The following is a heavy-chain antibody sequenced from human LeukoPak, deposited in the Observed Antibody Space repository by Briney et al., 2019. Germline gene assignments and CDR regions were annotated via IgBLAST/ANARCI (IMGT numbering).Heavy chain of an antibody. D-gene: IGHD5-24*01. V-gene: IGHV4-34*01. Sequence: PSETLSLTCAVYGGSFSGYYWSWIRQPPGKGLEWIGEINHSGSTNYNPSLKSRVTISVDTSKNQFSLKLSSVTAADTAVYYCARGLLDDYTHPAAFDIWGQGTMVTVSS. CDR1: GGSFSGYY. J-gene: IGHJ3*02. CDR3: ARGLLDDYTHPAAFDI. CDR2: INHSGST.